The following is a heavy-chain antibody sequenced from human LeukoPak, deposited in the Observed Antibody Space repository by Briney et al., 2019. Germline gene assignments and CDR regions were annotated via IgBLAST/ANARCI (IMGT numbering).Heavy chain of an antibody. J-gene: IGHJ4*02. CDR1: GYTFTSYG. CDR3: AKYSSSSFDY. Sequence: ASVKVSCKASGYTFTSYGISWVRQAPGQGLEWMGWISAYNGNTNYAQKLQGRVTMTTDTSTSTAYMVLRSLGSDDTAVYYCAKYSSSSFDYWGQGTLVTVSS. CDR2: ISAYNGNT. V-gene: IGHV1-18*01. D-gene: IGHD6-6*01.